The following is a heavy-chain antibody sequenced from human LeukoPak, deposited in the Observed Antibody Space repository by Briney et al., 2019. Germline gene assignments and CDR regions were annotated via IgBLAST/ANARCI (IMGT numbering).Heavy chain of an antibody. Sequence: GGSLRLSCAASGFSFSSYSMNWVRQAPGQGLEWLSYITPSNSPIYYADSVKGRFTISRDNAKNSLYLQMNSLRAEDTAVYYCARDDYTRHHAFDIWGQGTMVTVSS. CDR3: ARDDYTRHHAFDI. CDR1: GFSFSSYS. V-gene: IGHV3-48*01. D-gene: IGHD4-11*01. CDR2: ITPSNSPI. J-gene: IGHJ3*02.